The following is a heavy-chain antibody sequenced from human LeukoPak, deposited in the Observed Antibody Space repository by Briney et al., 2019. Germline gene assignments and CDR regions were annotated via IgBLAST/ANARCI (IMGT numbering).Heavy chain of an antibody. CDR2: ISAYNGNT. D-gene: IGHD3-22*01. V-gene: IGHV1-18*01. CDR1: GYTFTSYG. Sequence: AAVTVSCTASGYTFTSYGISWVRQAPGQGLEWMGWISAYNGNTNYAQKLQGRVTMTTDTSTSTAYMELRSLRSDDTAVYYCARGQSYYDSSGSPLDYWGQGTLVTVSS. CDR3: ARGQSYYDSSGSPLDY. J-gene: IGHJ4*02.